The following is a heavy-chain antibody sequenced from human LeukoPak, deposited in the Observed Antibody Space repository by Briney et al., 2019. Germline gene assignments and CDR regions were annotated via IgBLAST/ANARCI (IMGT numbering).Heavy chain of an antibody. CDR3: ARVGGSYSYYYMDV. D-gene: IGHD1-26*01. V-gene: IGHV3-23*01. CDR2: ISGGGGSI. Sequence: GGSLRLSCAASGFTFSSYAMSWVRQAPGKGLEWVSAISGGGGSIYFADSVKGRFTISRDNSKNSLYLQMNSLRAEDTAVYYCARVGGSYSYYYMDVWGKGTTVTVSS. J-gene: IGHJ6*03. CDR1: GFTFSSYA.